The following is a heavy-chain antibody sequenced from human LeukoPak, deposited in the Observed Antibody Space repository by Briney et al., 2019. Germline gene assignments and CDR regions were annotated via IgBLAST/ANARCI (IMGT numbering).Heavy chain of an antibody. V-gene: IGHV3-48*01. J-gene: IGHJ3*02. Sequence: GGSLRLSCAASGFTLSSYGMNWVRQAPRKGLEWVSYISSSSSGIYYADSVKGRFTISRDTAKNSLYLQMNSLRAEDTAVYYCARRADGAGNAFDIWGQGTMVTVSS. CDR3: ARRADGAGNAFDI. D-gene: IGHD6-13*01. CDR1: GFTLSSYG. CDR2: ISSSSSGI.